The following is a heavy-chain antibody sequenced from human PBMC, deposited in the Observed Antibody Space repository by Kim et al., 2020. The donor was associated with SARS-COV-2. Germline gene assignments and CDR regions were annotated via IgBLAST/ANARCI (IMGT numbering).Heavy chain of an antibody. CDR2: ISSSSSTI. CDR3: ARDDYPNCTNGVCYSWGFFYYYYYGMDV. CDR1: GFTFSSYS. D-gene: IGHD2-8*01. J-gene: IGHJ6*02. Sequence: GGSLRLSCAASGFTFSSYSMNWVRQAPGKGLEWVSYISSSSSTIYYADSVKGRFTIPRDNAKNSLYLQMNSLRAEDTAVYYCARDDYPNCTNGVCYSWGFFYYYYYGMDVWGQGTTVTVSS. V-gene: IGHV3-48*04.